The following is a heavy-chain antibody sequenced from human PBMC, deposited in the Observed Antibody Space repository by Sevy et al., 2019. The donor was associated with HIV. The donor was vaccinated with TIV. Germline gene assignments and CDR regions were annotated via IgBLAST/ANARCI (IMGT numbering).Heavy chain of an antibody. V-gene: IGHV3-53*01. CDR3: ARDGREGGSYYGGAFDI. CDR1: GFTVSSNY. D-gene: IGHD1-26*01. CDR2: IYSGGST. Sequence: GGSLRLSCAASGFTVSSNYMSWVRQAPGKGLEWVSVIYSGGSTYYADSVKGRFTISRDNSKNTRYLQMNSLRAEDTAVYYCARDGREGGSYYGGAFDIWGQGAMVTVSS. J-gene: IGHJ3*02.